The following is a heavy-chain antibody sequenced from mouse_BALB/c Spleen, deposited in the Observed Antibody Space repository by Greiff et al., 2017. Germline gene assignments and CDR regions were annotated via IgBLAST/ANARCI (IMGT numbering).Heavy chain of an antibody. CDR3: ARKEVDY. J-gene: IGHJ4*01. CDR2: IDPANGNT. V-gene: IGHV14-3*02. CDR1: GFNIKDTY. Sequence: VHVKQSGAELVKPGASVKLSCTASGFNIKDTYMHWVKQRPEQGLEWIGRIDPANGNTKYDPKFQGKATITADTSSNTAYLQLSSLTSEDTAVYYCARKEVDYWGQGTSVTVSS.